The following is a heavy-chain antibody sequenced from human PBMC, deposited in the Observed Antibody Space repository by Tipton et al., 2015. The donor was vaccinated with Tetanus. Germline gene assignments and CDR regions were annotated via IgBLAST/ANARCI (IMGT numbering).Heavy chain of an antibody. V-gene: IGHV3-23*01. CDR1: GFTFSNYG. CDR2: IRDGDGRT. Sequence: SLRLSCVASGFTFSNYGMAWVRQAPGKGLEWVSSIRDGDGRTYYEDSVKGRFTISRENSKKTRYLQMNSLRAENTAVYYCAKAPRPDAHSRAGPHYWGQGTPVTVSS. CDR3: AKAPRPDAHSRAGPHY. J-gene: IGHJ4*02. D-gene: IGHD2-2*01.